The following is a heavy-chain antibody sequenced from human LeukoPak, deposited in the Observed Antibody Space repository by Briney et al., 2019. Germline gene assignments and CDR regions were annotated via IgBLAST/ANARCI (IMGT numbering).Heavy chain of an antibody. V-gene: IGHV3-48*02. CDR1: GFTFSSYS. CDR2: ISSDSRTI. CDR3: ARVGYYDSSGPLDY. J-gene: IGHJ4*02. Sequence: GGSLRLSCAASGFTFSSYSMNWVRQAPGKGLEWVSYISSDSRTIYYADSVKGRFTISRDNAKNSLYLQMKSLRDEDTAVYYCARVGYYDSSGPLDYWGQGTLVTVSS. D-gene: IGHD3-22*01.